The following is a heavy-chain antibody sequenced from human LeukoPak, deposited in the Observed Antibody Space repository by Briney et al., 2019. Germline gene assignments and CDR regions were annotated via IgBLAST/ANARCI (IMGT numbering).Heavy chain of an antibody. CDR2: IIPIFGTA. Sequence: ASVKVSCKASGGTFSSYAISWVRQAPGQGLEWMGGIIPIFGTANYAQKFQGRVTITADDSTSTAYMELSSLRSEDTAVYYCARGVRVDGSGSYYAFDPWGQGTLVTVSS. D-gene: IGHD3-10*01. CDR1: GGTFSSYA. CDR3: ARGVRVDGSGSYYAFDP. J-gene: IGHJ5*02. V-gene: IGHV1-69*13.